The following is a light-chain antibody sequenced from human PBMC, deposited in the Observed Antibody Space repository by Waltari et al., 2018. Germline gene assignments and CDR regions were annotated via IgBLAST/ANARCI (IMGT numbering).Light chain of an antibody. V-gene: IGKV3-15*01. Sequence: EIVMTQSPATLSVSPGERATLSCRASQSVSSNFAWYQQKPGQAPRLLIYGASTRATGIPARFSGSGSGTEFTLTISSLQSEDFAVYYCQQYNNWPFTFGQGDQAGDQT. J-gene: IGKJ2*01. CDR2: GAS. CDR3: QQYNNWPFT. CDR1: QSVSSN.